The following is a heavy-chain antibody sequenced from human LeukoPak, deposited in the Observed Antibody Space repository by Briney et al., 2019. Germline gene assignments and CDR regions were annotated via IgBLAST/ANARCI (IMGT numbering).Heavy chain of an antibody. CDR3: ARGGSGYDYFDY. CDR2: INPSGGST. Sequence: ASVKVSCKASGYTFTSYYLHWVRQAPGQGLEWMGIINPSGGSTSYAQKFLGRVTMTRDMSTSTVYMELSSLRSEGTAVYFCARGGSGYDYFDYWGQGTLVTVSS. J-gene: IGHJ4*02. CDR1: GYTFTSYY. D-gene: IGHD5-12*01. V-gene: IGHV1-46*01.